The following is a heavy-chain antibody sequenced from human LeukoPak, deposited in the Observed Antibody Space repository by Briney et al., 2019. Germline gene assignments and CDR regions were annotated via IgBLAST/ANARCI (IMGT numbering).Heavy chain of an antibody. Sequence: PSETLSLTCVDSGGSVSNNWWGWVLQPPGKGLEWIGEISHSGSTNYNPSLKSRVTMSVDKSNNQFSLNLNSVTAADTAVYYCARPYYYYMDVWGKGTTVTVSS. CDR2: ISHSGST. CDR1: GGSVSNNW. D-gene: IGHD3-16*01. CDR3: ARPYYYYMDV. J-gene: IGHJ6*03. V-gene: IGHV4-4*02.